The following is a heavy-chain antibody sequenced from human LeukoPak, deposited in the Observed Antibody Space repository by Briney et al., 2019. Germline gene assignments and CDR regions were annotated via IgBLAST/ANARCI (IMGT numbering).Heavy chain of an antibody. J-gene: IGHJ6*02. D-gene: IGHD2-2*01. Sequence: PGGSLRLSCAASGFTFSSYAMSWVRQAPGKGLEWVSSISSSSSYIYYADSVKGRFTISRDNAKNSLYLQMNSLRAEDTAVYYCARSLKAPAAKHPHYGMDVWGQGTTVTVSS. CDR3: ARSLKAPAAKHPHYGMDV. CDR2: ISSSSSYI. V-gene: IGHV3-21*01. CDR1: GFTFSSYA.